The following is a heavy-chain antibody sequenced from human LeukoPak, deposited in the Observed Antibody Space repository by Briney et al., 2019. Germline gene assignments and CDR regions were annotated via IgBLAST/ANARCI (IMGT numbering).Heavy chain of an antibody. CDR1: GFTFSSYA. CDR3: AKDYYDSSAVFYPPFDY. V-gene: IGHV3-23*01. Sequence: PGGSLRLSCAASGFTFSSYAMSWVRQAPGKGLEWVSAISGSGGSTYYADSVKGRFTISRDNSKNTLYLQMNSLRAEDTAVYYCAKDYYDSSAVFYPPFDYWGQGTLVTVSS. CDR2: ISGSGGST. J-gene: IGHJ4*02. D-gene: IGHD3-22*01.